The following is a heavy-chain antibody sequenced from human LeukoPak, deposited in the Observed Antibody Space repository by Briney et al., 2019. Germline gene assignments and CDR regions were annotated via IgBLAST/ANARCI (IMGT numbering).Heavy chain of an antibody. CDR1: GFTFSTYG. J-gene: IGHJ4*02. V-gene: IGHV3-30*18. CDR3: AKDRAPHGTTDLDY. D-gene: IGHD1-1*01. Sequence: GGSLRLSCAASGFTFSTYGMHWVRQAPGKGLEWVALISYDGSSKYYADSVKGRFTISRDNSKNTLYLQMNSLRAEDTAVYYCAKDRAPHGTTDLDYWGQGTLVTVSS. CDR2: ISYDGSSK.